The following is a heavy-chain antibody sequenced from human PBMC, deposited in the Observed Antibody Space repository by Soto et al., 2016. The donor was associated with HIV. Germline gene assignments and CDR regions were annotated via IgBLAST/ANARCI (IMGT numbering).Heavy chain of an antibody. V-gene: IGHV3-15*01. CDR3: TTGFSRRWADY. CDR1: GFTFNKVW. J-gene: IGHJ4*02. CDR2: IQSKSDGGTT. Sequence: EVQLVESGGGLVKPGESLRLSCAASGFTFNKVWMSWVRQAPGKGLEWVGRIQSKSDGGTTDYAAFVKGRLNISRDDSKNTVYMDIQTLKTEDAGVYFCTTGFSRRWADYWGQGTQVIVSS. D-gene: IGHD3-3*01.